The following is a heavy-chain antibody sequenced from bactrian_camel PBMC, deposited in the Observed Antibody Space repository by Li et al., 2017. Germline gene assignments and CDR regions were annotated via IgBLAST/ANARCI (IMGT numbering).Heavy chain of an antibody. Sequence: HVQLVESGGGSVQAGGSLRLSCGYTYNEGDMAWFRQAPGKEREGVAAIDSTGSANYADSVKGRFTISRDNTKNTLFLQLNSLKTEDTAIYYCAKTGAVVAGTWWEYNYWGQGTQVTVS. V-gene: IGHV3S53*01. J-gene: IGHJ4*01. CDR1: YTYNEGD. D-gene: IGHD6*01. CDR3: AKTGAVVAGTWWEYNY. CDR2: IDSTGSA.